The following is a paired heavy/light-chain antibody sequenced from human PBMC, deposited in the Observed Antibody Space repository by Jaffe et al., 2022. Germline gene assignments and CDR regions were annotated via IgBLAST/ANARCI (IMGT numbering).Heavy chain of an antibody. Sequence: EVQLVESGGGLVQPGGSLRLSCAASGFTFSSYSMNWVRQAPGKGLEWVSYISSSSSTIYYADSVKGRFTISRDNAKNSLYLQMNSLRAEDTAVYYCARDSARYYYGSGSYAHYYFDYWGQGTLVTVSS. J-gene: IGHJ4*02. D-gene: IGHD3-10*01. CDR2: ISSSSSTI. CDR3: ARDSARYYYGSGSYAHYYFDY. V-gene: IGHV3-48*01. CDR1: GFTFSSYS.
Light chain of an antibody. V-gene: IGLV3-21*04. Sequence: SYVLTQPPSVSVAPGKTARITCGGNNIGSKSVHWYQQKPGQAPVLVIYYDSDRPSGIPERFSGSNSGNTATLTISRVEAGDEADYYCQVWDSSSDHYVVFGGGTKLTVL. CDR1: NIGSKS. J-gene: IGLJ2*01. CDR3: QVWDSSSDHYVV. CDR2: YDS.